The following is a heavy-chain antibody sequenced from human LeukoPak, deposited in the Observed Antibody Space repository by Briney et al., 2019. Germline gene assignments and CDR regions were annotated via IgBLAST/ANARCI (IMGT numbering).Heavy chain of an antibody. V-gene: IGHV1-46*01. D-gene: IGHD4-11*01. CDR3: ARGHSNYYYYYGMDV. J-gene: IGHJ6*02. Sequence: ASVKVSCKASGYTFTSYYMHWVRQAPGQGLEWMGIINPSGGSTSYAQKFQGRVTMTRDTSTSTVYMELSSLRSEDTAVYYCARGHSNYYYYYGMDVWGQGTMVTVSS. CDR2: INPSGGST. CDR1: GYTFTSYY.